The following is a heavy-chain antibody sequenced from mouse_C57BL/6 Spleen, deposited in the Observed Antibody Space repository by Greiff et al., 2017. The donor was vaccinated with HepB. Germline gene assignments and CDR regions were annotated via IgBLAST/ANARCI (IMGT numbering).Heavy chain of an antibody. J-gene: IGHJ2*01. Sequence: EVQLVESGGGLVKPGGSLKLSCAASGFTFSSYAMSWVRQTPEKRLEWVATISDGGSYTYYPDNVKGRFTISRDNAKNNLYLQMSHLKSEDTAMYYCARGDYFDDWGQGTTLTVSS. CDR3: ARGDYFDD. V-gene: IGHV5-4*01. CDR1: GFTFSSYA. CDR2: ISDGGSYT.